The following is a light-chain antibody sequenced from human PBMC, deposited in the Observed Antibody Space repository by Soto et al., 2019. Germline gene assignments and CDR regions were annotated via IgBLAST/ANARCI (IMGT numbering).Light chain of an antibody. Sequence: DIQMTQSPSSLSASVGDRVTITCRASQSISSYLNWYQQKPGKAPKLLIYAASSLESGGPSRFSGSGSGTHFTLTISSLQPEDFATYYCQQRYSTPLTFGGGTKVEIK. CDR1: QSISSY. CDR2: AAS. V-gene: IGKV1-39*01. CDR3: QQRYSTPLT. J-gene: IGKJ4*01.